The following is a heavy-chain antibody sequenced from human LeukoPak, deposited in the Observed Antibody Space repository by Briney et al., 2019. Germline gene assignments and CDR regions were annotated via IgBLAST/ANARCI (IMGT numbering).Heavy chain of an antibody. CDR1: GGSFSGYY. D-gene: IGHD2-15*01. V-gene: IGHV4-34*01. CDR3: AARVVAATAPGDY. Sequence: SETLSLTCAVYGGSFSGYYWSWIRQPPGKGLEWIGEINHSGSTNYNPSLKSRVTISVDTSKNQFSLKLSSVTAAGTAVYYCAARVVAATAPGDYWGQGTLVTVSS. CDR2: INHSGST. J-gene: IGHJ4*02.